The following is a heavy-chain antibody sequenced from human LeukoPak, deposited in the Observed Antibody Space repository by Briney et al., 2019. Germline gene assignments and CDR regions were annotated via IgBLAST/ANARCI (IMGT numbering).Heavy chain of an antibody. V-gene: IGHV4-34*01. CDR2: INHSGST. CDR3: ARARITIFGVASREAGGYNWFDP. D-gene: IGHD3-3*01. J-gene: IGHJ5*02. CDR1: GGSFSGYY. Sequence: PSETLSLTCAVYGGSFSGYYWSWIRQPPGKGLEWIGEINHSGSTNYNPSLKSRVTISVDTSKNQFSLKLSSVTAADTAVYYCARARITIFGVASREAGGYNWFDPWGQGTLVTVSS.